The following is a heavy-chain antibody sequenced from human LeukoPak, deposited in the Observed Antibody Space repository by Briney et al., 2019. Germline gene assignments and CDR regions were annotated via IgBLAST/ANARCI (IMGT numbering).Heavy chain of an antibody. CDR2: IYYSGST. D-gene: IGHD2-2*02. J-gene: IGHJ5*02. Sequence: SETLSLTCTVSGGSISSGDYYWSWIRQPPGKGLEWIGYIYYSGSTYYNPSLKSRVTISVDTSKNQFSLRLSSVPAAATAVYYCAGSQRQYVDWSDPWGGEPLVTFSS. V-gene: IGHV4-30-4*08. CDR1: GGSISSGDYY. CDR3: AGSQRQYVDWSDP.